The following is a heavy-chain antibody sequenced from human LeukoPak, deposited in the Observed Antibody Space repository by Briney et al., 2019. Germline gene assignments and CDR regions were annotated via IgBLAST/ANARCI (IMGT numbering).Heavy chain of an antibody. V-gene: IGHV4-4*09. D-gene: IGHD3/OR15-3a*01. Sequence: PSETLSLTLTVSGGSITTDCCIWIRQPPGKGVEWVAYIYSSGMTKYNPSLKSRGTISVDPSKNQLSLKLNSVTAADTAVYYCARRTPGPQLDEYVAYYFDLWGQGTLVTVSS. J-gene: IGHJ4*02. CDR2: IYSSGMT. CDR1: GGSITTDC. CDR3: ARRTPGPQLDEYVAYYFDL.